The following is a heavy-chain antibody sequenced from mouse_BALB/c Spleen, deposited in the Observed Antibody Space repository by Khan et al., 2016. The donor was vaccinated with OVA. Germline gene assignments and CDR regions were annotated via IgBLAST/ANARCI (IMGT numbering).Heavy chain of an antibody. Sequence: VQLQESGAELVKPGASMKLSCKASGYTFTSYNMYWVKQRPGQGLEWIGGINPSNGYTNFNEKFKSKATLTVDKSSSTAYMQLSSLTSEYFAIYYCARGWAWATIIAWFAYWGQGTLLTVSA. CDR1: GYTFTSYN. CDR3: ARGWAWATIIAWFAY. V-gene: IGHV1S81*02. J-gene: IGHJ3*01. D-gene: IGHD2-4*01. CDR2: INPSNGYT.